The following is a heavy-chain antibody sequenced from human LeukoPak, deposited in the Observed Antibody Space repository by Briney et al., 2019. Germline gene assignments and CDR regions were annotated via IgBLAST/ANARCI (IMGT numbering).Heavy chain of an antibody. V-gene: IGHV3-11*04. Sequence: PSETLSLTCTVSGYSISSGYYWGWIRQAPGKGLEWVSFISSDGSTIYSADSVKGRFTISRDNAKNLLHLQMNSLRAEDTAVYYCARGWDSYTFDYWGQGTLVTVSP. CDR1: GYSISSGYY. CDR2: ISSDGSTI. D-gene: IGHD3-16*01. CDR3: ARGWDSYTFDY. J-gene: IGHJ4*02.